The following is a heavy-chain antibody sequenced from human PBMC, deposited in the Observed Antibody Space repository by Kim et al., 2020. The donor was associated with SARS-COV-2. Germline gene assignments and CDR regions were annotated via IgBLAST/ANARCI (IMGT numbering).Heavy chain of an antibody. CDR1: GYTFTSYA. CDR2: INTNTGNP. V-gene: IGHV7-4-1*02. CDR3: ARDLSGGIAAAGTGWFDP. J-gene: IGHJ5*02. D-gene: IGHD6-13*01. Sequence: ASVKVSCKASGYTFTSYAMNWVRQAPGQGLEWMGWINTNTGNPTYAQGFTGRFVFSLDTSVSTAYLQISSLKAEDTAVYYCARDLSGGIAAAGTGWFDPWGQGTLVTVSS.